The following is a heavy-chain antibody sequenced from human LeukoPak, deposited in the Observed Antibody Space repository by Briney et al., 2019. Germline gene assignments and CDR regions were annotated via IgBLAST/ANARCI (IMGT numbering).Heavy chain of an antibody. CDR2: ISYDGSNK. Sequence: GGSLRLSCAASGFTFSSYGMHWVRQAPGKGLEWVAVISYDGSNKYYADSVKGRFTISRDNSKNTLYLQMNSLRAEDAAVYYCASSLRSTSGFDPWGQGTLVTVSS. CDR3: ASSLRSTSGFDP. CDR1: GFTFSSYG. J-gene: IGHJ5*02. V-gene: IGHV3-30*03. D-gene: IGHD2-2*01.